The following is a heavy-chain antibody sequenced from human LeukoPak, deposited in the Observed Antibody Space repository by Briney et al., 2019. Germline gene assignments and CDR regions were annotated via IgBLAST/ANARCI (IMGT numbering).Heavy chain of an antibody. Sequence: GESLKISCKCSAYSFTSYWIVWVRQMPGKGLGWMRIIYPGDSDTTYSPSFQGQVTISADKSISTAYLQWSSLKASDTAMYYCARETKYSSLSRRSFAIWGQCTMVTVSS. V-gene: IGHV5-51*01. J-gene: IGHJ3*02. CDR3: ARETKYSSLSRRSFAI. D-gene: IGHD6-6*01. CDR2: IYPGDSDT. CDR1: AYSFTSYW.